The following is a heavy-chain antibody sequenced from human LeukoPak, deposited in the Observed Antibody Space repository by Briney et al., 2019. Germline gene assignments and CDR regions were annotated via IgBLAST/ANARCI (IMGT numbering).Heavy chain of an antibody. V-gene: IGHV3-30-3*01. CDR1: GFTFSSYA. J-gene: IGHJ4*02. CDR2: ISYDGSNK. Sequence: GGSLRLSCAASGFTFSSYAMHWVRQAPGKGLEWVAVISYDGSNKYYADSVKGRFTISRDNSKNTLYLQMNSLRAEDTAVYYCASTSRAAPPMAQEVPPPYWGQGTLVTVSS. D-gene: IGHD6-6*01. CDR3: ASTSRAAPPMAQEVPPPY.